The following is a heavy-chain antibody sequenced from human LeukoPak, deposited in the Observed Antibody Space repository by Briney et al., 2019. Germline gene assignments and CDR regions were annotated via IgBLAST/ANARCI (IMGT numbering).Heavy chain of an antibody. Sequence: SGTLSLTCTVSGGSISTYYWSWIRQPPGKGLEWIGYIDNSGTTNYNPSLKTPVTISLDKSKNQFSEKLSSLTTADAAVDYCARECRSSGRHEAFDVWGQGTMVTVSS. V-gene: IGHV4-59*01. D-gene: IGHD1-26*01. J-gene: IGHJ3*01. CDR2: IDNSGTT. CDR3: ARECRSSGRHEAFDV. CDR1: GGSISTYY.